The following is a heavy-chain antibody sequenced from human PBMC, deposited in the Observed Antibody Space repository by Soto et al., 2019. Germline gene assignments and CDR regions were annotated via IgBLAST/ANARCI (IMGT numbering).Heavy chain of an antibody. CDR2: INPSGGST. CDR1: GYTFTSYY. D-gene: IGHD3-9*01. Sequence: ASVKVSCKASGYTFTSYYMHWVRQAPGQGLEWMGIINPSGGSTSYAQKFQGRVTMTRDTSTSTVYMELSSLRSEDTAVYYCALLRYLDCSLRYETYYWGQGTLVTVSS. CDR3: ALLRYLDCSLRYETYY. V-gene: IGHV1-46*01. J-gene: IGHJ4*02.